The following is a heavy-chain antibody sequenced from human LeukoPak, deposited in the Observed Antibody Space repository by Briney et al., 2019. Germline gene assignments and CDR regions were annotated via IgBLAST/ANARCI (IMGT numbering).Heavy chain of an antibody. J-gene: IGHJ4*02. CDR2: ISSSGSTI. Sequence: PGGSLRLSCAASGFTFSDYYMSWIRQAPGKGLEWVSYISSSGSTIYYADPVKGRFTISRDNSKNTLYLQMNSLRAEDTAVYYCAKDEESGYDSLAFDYWGQGTLVTVSS. D-gene: IGHD5-12*01. V-gene: IGHV3-11*01. CDR1: GFTFSDYY. CDR3: AKDEESGYDSLAFDY.